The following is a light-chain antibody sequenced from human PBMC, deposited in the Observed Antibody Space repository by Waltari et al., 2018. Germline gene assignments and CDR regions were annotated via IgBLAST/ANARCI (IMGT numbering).Light chain of an antibody. CDR3: HSRDTSSTRF. Sequence: SSDLTQDPAVSVALGQTVRITCHGDSLRRYSANRYQQRPGQAPILVLYGQNDRPSGIPDRFSGSTSGNTASLTITGAQAEDEADYYCHSRDTSSTRFFGGGTRLTV. J-gene: IGLJ2*01. CDR2: GQN. V-gene: IGLV3-19*01. CDR1: SLRRYS.